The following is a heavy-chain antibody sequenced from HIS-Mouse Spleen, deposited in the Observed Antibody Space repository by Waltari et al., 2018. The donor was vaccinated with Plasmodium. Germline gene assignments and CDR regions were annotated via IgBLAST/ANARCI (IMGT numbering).Heavy chain of an antibody. V-gene: IGHV3-21*01. Sequence: EVQLVESGGGLVKPGGSLRLSCAHSGFTFSSYSMNWVRQSPGKGLEWVSSISSSSSYIYYADSVKGRFTISRDNAKNSLYLQMNSLRAEDTAVYYCARESSSSWYFDYWGQGTLVTVSS. D-gene: IGHD6-13*01. CDR1: GFTFSSYS. CDR2: ISSSSSYI. J-gene: IGHJ4*02. CDR3: ARESSSSWYFDY.